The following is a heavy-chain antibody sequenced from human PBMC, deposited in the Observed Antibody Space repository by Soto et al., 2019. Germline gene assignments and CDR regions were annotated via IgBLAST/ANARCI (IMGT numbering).Heavy chain of an antibody. Sequence: GGSLRLSCSASGFTFSSYAMHWVRQAPGKGLEYVSALSSNGGSTYYADSVKGRFSISRDNSKNTLYLQMSSLGAEDTAVYYCVKDSSSWYYFDYWGQGTLVTVSS. D-gene: IGHD6-13*01. V-gene: IGHV3-64D*06. CDR2: LSSNGGST. CDR1: GFTFSSYA. CDR3: VKDSSSWYYFDY. J-gene: IGHJ4*02.